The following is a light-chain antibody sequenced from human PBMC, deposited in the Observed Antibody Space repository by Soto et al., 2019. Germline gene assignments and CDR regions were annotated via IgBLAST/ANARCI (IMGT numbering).Light chain of an antibody. J-gene: IGKJ5*01. V-gene: IGKV3-11*01. Sequence: EMVLTQSPATLSLSPGERATLSCRASQSVSNYLAWYQQKHGQAPRLLIYDASNRATGIPARFSGSGSGTDFTLTISSLEPEAFAVYYCQQRSNWPPFTFGQGTRLEIK. CDR1: QSVSNY. CDR3: QQRSNWPPFT. CDR2: DAS.